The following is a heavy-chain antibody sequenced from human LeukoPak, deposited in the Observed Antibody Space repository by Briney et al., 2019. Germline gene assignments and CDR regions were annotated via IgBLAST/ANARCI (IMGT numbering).Heavy chain of an antibody. D-gene: IGHD5-24*01. CDR2: LNDDGSKR. V-gene: IGHV3-7*01. J-gene: IGHJ4*02. Sequence: PGGSLRLSRAAPGFPHSSSWMSWVRQAHGKGVEGVANLNDDGSKRYYVASVKGRFTLSRDNAKNSLYLQMDSLTVEDTATYYCARDGRDGFIDYWGQGTLVTVSS. CDR1: GFPHSSSW. CDR3: ARDGRDGFIDY.